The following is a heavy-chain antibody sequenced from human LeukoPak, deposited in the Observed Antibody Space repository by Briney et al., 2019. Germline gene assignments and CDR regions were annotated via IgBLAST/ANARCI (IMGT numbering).Heavy chain of an antibody. Sequence: PGRSLRLSCAASGFTFSSYAMHWVRQAPGKGLEWVAVISYDGSNKYYADSVKGRFTISRDNAKNSLYLQMNSLRAEDTAVYYCARLVGATQLDYWGQGTLVTVSS. CDR3: ARLVGATQLDY. CDR2: ISYDGSNK. J-gene: IGHJ4*02. D-gene: IGHD1-26*01. CDR1: GFTFSSYA. V-gene: IGHV3-30-3*01.